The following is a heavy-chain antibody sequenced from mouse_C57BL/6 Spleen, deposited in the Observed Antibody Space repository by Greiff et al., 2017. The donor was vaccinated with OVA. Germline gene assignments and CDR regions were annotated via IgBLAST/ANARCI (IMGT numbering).Heavy chain of an antibody. CDR2: ISSGGSYT. Sequence: EVQVVESGGDLVKPGGSLKLSCAASGFTFSSYGMSWVRQTPDKRLEWVATISSGGSYTYYPDSVKGRFTISRDNAKNTLYLQMSSLTSEDTAMYYCARHEGMVTTAPFAYWGQGTLVTVSA. J-gene: IGHJ3*01. CDR3: ARHEGMVTTAPFAY. D-gene: IGHD2-2*01. V-gene: IGHV5-6*01. CDR1: GFTFSSYG.